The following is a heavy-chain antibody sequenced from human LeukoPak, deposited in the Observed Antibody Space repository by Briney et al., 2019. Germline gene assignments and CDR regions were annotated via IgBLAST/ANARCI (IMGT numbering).Heavy chain of an antibody. CDR3: ARRAVAYYYYYYMDV. CDR1: GGTFTSYD. V-gene: IGHV1-8*03. CDR2: MNPNSGNT. J-gene: IGHJ6*03. D-gene: IGHD6-19*01. Sequence: APVKVSRKASGGTFTSYDINWVRQATGQGREWMGWMNPNSGNTGYAQKFQGRVTITRNTSISTAYMDLSSLRSDDTAVYYCARRAVAYYYYYYMDVWGKGTTVTVSS.